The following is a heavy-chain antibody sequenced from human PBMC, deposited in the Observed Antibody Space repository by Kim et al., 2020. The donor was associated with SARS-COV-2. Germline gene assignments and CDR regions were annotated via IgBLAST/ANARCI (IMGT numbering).Heavy chain of an antibody. J-gene: IGHJ4*02. D-gene: IGHD6-6*01. CDR2: ISAYNGNT. CDR1: GYTFTSYG. Sequence: ASVKVSCKASGYTFTSYGISWVRQAPGQGLEWMGWISAYNGNTNYAQKLQGRVTMTTDTSTSTAYMELRSLRSDDTAVYYCARRKYSSSSAYYFDYWGQGTLVTVSS. CDR3: ARRKYSSSSAYYFDY. V-gene: IGHV1-18*01.